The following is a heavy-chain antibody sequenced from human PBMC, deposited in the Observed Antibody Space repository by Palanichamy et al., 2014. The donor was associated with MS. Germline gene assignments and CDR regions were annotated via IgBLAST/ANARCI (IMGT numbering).Heavy chain of an antibody. CDR3: ARLHRGTYYHSTDY. CDR2: MNPKSGDT. Sequence: NWVRQATGQGLEWMGWMNPKSGDTGFAQKFHDRVTLTGNTSISTAYMELSSLRSDDTGVYFCARLHRGTYYHSTDYWGQGTLVTVSS. J-gene: IGHJ4*02. D-gene: IGHD1-26*01. V-gene: IGHV1-8*01.